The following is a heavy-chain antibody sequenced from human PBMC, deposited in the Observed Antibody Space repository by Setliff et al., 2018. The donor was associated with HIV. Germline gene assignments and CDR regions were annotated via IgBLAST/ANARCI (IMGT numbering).Heavy chain of an antibody. J-gene: IGHJ6*03. D-gene: IGHD2-2*01. CDR1: GFSLSTSGVG. CDR3: AHSYCSSTSCYHHYYYYMDV. Sequence: SGPTLVNPTQTLTLTCTFSGFSLSTSGVGVGWIRQPPGKALEWLALIYWDDDKRYSPSLESRLTITKDTSKNQVVLTMTNMDPVDTATYYCAHSYCSSTSCYHHYYYYMDVWGKGTTVTVSS. CDR2: IYWDDDK. V-gene: IGHV2-5*02.